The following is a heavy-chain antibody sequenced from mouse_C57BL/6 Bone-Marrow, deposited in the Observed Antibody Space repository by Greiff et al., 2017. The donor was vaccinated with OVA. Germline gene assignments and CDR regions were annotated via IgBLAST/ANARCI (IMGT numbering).Heavy chain of an antibody. Sequence: EVKLMESGEGLVKPGGSLKLSCAASGFTFSSYAMSWVRQTPEKRLEWVAYISRGGDYIYYADTVKGRFTISRDNARNTPYLQMSSLKSEDTAMYYCTRLLDAMDYWGQGTSVTVSS. CDR2: ISRGGDYI. V-gene: IGHV5-9-1*02. D-gene: IGHD2-1*01. J-gene: IGHJ4*01. CDR3: TRLLDAMDY. CDR1: GFTFSSYA.